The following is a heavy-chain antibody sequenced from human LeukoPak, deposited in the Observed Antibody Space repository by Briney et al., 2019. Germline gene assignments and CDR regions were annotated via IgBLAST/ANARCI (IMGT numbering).Heavy chain of an antibody. CDR2: ISGSGGST. V-gene: IGHV3-23*01. Sequence: GGSLRLSCVASGFTFSSYAMSWVRQAPGKGLEWVSAISGSGGSTYYADSVKGRFTISRDNSKNTLYLQMNSLRAEDTAVYYCAKAGIVVVPAATFFDYWDQGTLVTVSS. CDR1: GFTFSSYA. CDR3: AKAGIVVVPAATFFDY. J-gene: IGHJ4*02. D-gene: IGHD2-2*01.